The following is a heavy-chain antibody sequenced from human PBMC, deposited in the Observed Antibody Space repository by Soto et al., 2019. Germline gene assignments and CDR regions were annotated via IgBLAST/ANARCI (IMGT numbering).Heavy chain of an antibody. J-gene: IGHJ4*02. Sequence: SVKVSCKASGGTFRSYAISWVLEAPGQGLEWMGGIIPIFGTANYAQKFQGRVTITADESTSTAYMELSSLRSEDTAVYYCASLSGLSAEGIDYWGQGTLVTVSS. CDR2: IIPIFGTA. V-gene: IGHV1-69*13. CDR3: ASLSGLSAEGIDY. CDR1: GGTFRSYA.